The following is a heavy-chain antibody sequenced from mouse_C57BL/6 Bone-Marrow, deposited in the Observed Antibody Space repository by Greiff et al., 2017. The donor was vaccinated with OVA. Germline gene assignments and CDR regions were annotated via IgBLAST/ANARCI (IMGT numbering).Heavy chain of an antibody. D-gene: IGHD1-1*01. CDR3: AKQGFIQRYFDD. J-gene: IGHJ1*03. CDR2: IGGDGST. Sequence: QVQLKESGPGLVAPSQSLSITCTVSGFSLTSYGVSWVRQPPGKGLEWLGEIGGDGSTIYHSALRASLSISKDNAKSKVFLKLTSLQTDDTATYYCAKQGFIQRYFDDWGTGTTVTVSS. V-gene: IGHV2-3*01. CDR1: GFSLTSYG.